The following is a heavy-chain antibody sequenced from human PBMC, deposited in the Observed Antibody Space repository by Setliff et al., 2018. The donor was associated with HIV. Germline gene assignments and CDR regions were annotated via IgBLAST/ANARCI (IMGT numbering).Heavy chain of an antibody. CDR2: IVVGSGNT. CDR1: GFTFTSSA. Sequence: SVKVSCKASGFTFTSSAMQWVRQARGQRLEWIGWIVVGSGNTNYAQKFQERVTITRDMSTSTAYMELSSLRSEDTAVYYCAAVMITFGGSYAFDIWGQGTMVTVSS. CDR3: AAVMITFGGSYAFDI. D-gene: IGHD3-16*01. J-gene: IGHJ3*02. V-gene: IGHV1-58*02.